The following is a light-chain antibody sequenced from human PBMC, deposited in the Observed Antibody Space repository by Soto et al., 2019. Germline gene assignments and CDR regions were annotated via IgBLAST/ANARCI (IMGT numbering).Light chain of an antibody. CDR3: QRTSL. V-gene: IGKV1-27*01. CDR1: QGIISY. Sequence: DIQLTQSPSSLSASVGDRVTITCRVSQGIISYLNWYRQKPGKVPKLLIYSASNLQSGVPSRFSGSGSGTDFTLTISSLQPEDVATYYGQRTSLFGPGTKVDIK. CDR2: SAS. J-gene: IGKJ3*01.